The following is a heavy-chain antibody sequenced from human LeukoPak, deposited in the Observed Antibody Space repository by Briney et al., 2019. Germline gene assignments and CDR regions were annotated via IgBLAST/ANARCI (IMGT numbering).Heavy chain of an antibody. J-gene: IGHJ4*01. CDR3: ERDGTAAGLYFDL. CDR1: GFTISSYW. D-gene: IGHD6-13*01. CDR2: IRQDGGEK. V-gene: IGHV3-7*01. Sequence: GGSLRLSCAVSGFTISSYWMNWVRQAPGKGLELVASIRQDGGEKSYVDSVKGRFTISRDNTKNSLYLQMNSLRAEDTAVYYCERDGTAAGLYFDLWGQGTQVTVSS.